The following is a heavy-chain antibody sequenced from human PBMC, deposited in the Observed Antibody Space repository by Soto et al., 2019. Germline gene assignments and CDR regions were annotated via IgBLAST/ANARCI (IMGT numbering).Heavy chain of an antibody. CDR3: AAAERITIFGVVTSGMDV. CDR2: IVVGSGNT. Sequence: ASVKVSCKASGFTFTSSAVQWVRQARGQRLEWIGWIVVGSGNTNYAQKFQERVTITRDMSTSTAYMELSSLRSEDTAVYYCAAAERITIFGVVTSGMDVWGQGTTVTSP. D-gene: IGHD3-3*01. V-gene: IGHV1-58*01. CDR1: GFTFTSSA. J-gene: IGHJ6*02.